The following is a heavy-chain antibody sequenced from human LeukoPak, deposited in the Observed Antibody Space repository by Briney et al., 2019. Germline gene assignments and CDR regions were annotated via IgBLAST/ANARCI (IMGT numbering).Heavy chain of an antibody. J-gene: IGHJ5*02. Sequence: GGSLRLSCAASGFTFSNYWMTWVRQAPGKGLEWVANIKHDGGEKYYVDSVKGRFTISRDNAKNSLYLQMDSLRAEDTAVYYCARQPLFPHRFDPWGQGTLVTVSS. CDR2: IKHDGGEK. CDR3: ARQPLFPHRFDP. CDR1: GFTFSNYW. V-gene: IGHV3-7*04.